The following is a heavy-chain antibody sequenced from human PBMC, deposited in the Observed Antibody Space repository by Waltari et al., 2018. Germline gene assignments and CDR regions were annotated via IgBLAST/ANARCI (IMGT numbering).Heavy chain of an antibody. CDR1: GCPLNTNGVG. D-gene: IGHD6-19*01. J-gene: IGHJ4*02. CDR3: AVIRDGVAATFYFDL. CDR2: TYWNNDR. V-gene: IGHV2-5*01. Sequence: ITLKESGPTLVKPTQTLTLTCSFSGCPLNTNGVGVGWIRQPPGESLEWLGLTYWNNDRRCRRAMMARLTSMKDASKSQVVLIRTNMDPVDTAIYYCAVIRDGVAATFYFDLWRQGILVTASS.